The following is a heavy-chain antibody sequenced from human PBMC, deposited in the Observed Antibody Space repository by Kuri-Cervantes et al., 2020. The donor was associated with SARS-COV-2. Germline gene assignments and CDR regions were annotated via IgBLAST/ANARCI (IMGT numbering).Heavy chain of an antibody. D-gene: IGHD5-24*01. CDR3: AKVDLGRDGYNFQFSGAFDI. CDR2: IDSSSYYI. Sequence: GESLKISCAASGFTFSGYSMNWIRQAPGKGLEWVASIDSSSYYIYHADSVKGRLTISRDNSKNTLYLQMNSLRAEDTAVYYCAKVDLGRDGYNFQFSGAFDIWGQGTMVTVSS. J-gene: IGHJ3*02. V-gene: IGHV3-21*04. CDR1: GFTFSGYS.